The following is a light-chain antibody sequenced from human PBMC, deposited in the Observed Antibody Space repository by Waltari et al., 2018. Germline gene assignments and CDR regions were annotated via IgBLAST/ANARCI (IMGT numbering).Light chain of an antibody. CDR1: SSNIGSNT. CDR2: SNN. J-gene: IGLJ2*01. CDR3: AAWDDSLNGVV. V-gene: IGLV1-44*01. Sequence: QSVLTQPPSASGTPGPRVTISCSGSSSNIGSNTVNWYQQHTGTAPKLLIYSNNQRPSGVPDRFSGSKSGTSASLAISGLQSEDEADYYCAAWDDSLNGVVFGGGTKLTVL.